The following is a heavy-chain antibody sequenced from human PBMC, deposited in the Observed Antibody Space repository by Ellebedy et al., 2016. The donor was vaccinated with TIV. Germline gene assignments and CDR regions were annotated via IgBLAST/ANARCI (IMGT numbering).Heavy chain of an antibody. Sequence: ASVKVSCKASGYTFTNYWMHWVRQAPGQGLEWMGIISPSGDSTSYAQKFQGRVSVTRDTSTSTVYMELSSLTSKDTAVYFCARDKPGGDNWFDPWGQGTLVTVSS. CDR2: ISPSGDST. CDR1: GYTFTNYW. D-gene: IGHD3-16*01. V-gene: IGHV1-46*01. CDR3: ARDKPGGDNWFDP. J-gene: IGHJ5*02.